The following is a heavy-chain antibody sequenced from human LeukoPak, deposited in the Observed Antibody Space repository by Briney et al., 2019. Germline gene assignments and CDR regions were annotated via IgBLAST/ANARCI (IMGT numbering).Heavy chain of an antibody. CDR2: IYYSGST. D-gene: IGHD3-10*01. J-gene: IGHJ4*02. CDR3: ARWDYYGSGSRRLDY. Sequence: SETLSLTCAVYGGSFSGYYWSWIRQPPGKGLEWIGYIYYSGSTNYNPSLKSRVTISVDTSKNQFSLKLSSVTAADTAVYYCARWDYYGSGSRRLDYWGQGILVTVSS. CDR1: GGSFSGYY. V-gene: IGHV4-59*08.